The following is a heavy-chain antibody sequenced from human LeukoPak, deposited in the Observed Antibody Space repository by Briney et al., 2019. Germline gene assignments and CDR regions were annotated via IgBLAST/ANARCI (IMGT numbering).Heavy chain of an antibody. Sequence: GASVKVSCKASGGTFSSNAISWVRQAPGQGLEWMGRIIPILGIANYAQKFQGRVTITADKSTSTAYMELSSLRSEDTAVYYCARDQGGYDYNFDYWGQGTLVTVSS. D-gene: IGHD5-12*01. J-gene: IGHJ4*02. CDR3: ARDQGGYDYNFDY. V-gene: IGHV1-69*04. CDR1: GGTFSSNA. CDR2: IIPILGIA.